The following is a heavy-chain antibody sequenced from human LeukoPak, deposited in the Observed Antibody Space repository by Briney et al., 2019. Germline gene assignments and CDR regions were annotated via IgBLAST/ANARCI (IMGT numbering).Heavy chain of an antibody. J-gene: IGHJ4*02. Sequence: GGSLRLSCAASGFAFSSYGMHWVRQAPGKGLEWVAVISYDGSNKYYADSVKGRFTISRDNSKNTLYLQMNSLRAEDTAVYYCAKIGPGVATAFDYWGQGTLVTVSS. CDR3: AKIGPGVATAFDY. D-gene: IGHD5-12*01. CDR2: ISYDGSNK. V-gene: IGHV3-30*18. CDR1: GFAFSSYG.